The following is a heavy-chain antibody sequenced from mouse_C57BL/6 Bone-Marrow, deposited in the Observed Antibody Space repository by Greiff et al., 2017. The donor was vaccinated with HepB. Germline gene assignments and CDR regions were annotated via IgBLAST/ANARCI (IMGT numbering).Heavy chain of an antibody. V-gene: IGHV1-54*01. CDR1: GYAFTNYL. CDR3: ARSGFYSNYEAWFAY. J-gene: IGHJ3*01. CDR2: INPGSGGT. D-gene: IGHD2-5*01. Sequence: VKLVESGAELVRPGTSVKVSCKASGYAFTNYLIEWVKQRPGQGLEWIGVINPGSGGTNYHEKFKGKATLTADKSSSTAYMQLSSLTSEDSAVYFCARSGFYSNYEAWFAYWGQGTLVTVSA.